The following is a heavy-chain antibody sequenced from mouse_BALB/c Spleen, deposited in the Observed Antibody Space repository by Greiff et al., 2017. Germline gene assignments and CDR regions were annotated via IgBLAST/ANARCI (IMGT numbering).Heavy chain of an antibody. CDR2: IWAGGST. Sequence: VKLMESGPGLVAPSQSLSITCTVSGFSLTSYGVHWVRQPPGKGLEWLGVIWAGGSTNYNSALMSRLSISKDNSKSQVFLKMNSLQTDDTAMYYCARVDGYYMYFDVWGAGTTVTVSS. CDR1: GFSLTSYG. J-gene: IGHJ1*01. CDR3: ARVDGYYMYFDV. V-gene: IGHV2-9*02. D-gene: IGHD2-3*01.